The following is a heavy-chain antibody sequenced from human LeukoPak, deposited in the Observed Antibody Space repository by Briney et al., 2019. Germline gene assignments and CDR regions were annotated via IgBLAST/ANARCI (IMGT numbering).Heavy chain of an antibody. CDR2: ISYSGST. V-gene: IGHV4-39*07. Sequence: SETLSLTCTVSGGSIVSGTYLWGCIRQSPGKGLEWIGSISYSGSTYYNPSLKSRVTVSIDSSKNQFSLELTSVTAADTAVYYCARWVGNRNWFDPWGQGTLVTVSS. J-gene: IGHJ5*02. CDR3: ARWVGNRNWFDP. D-gene: IGHD1-26*01. CDR1: GGSIVSGTYL.